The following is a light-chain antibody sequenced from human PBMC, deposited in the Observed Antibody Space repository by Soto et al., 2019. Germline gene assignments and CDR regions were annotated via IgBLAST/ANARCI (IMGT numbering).Light chain of an antibody. CDR3: QQYNNWPRT. Sequence: IQMTQSPSSLSASVGDRVTITCRASQTISSWLAWYQQKPGKAPKLLIYKASTLKSGVPSRFSGSGSGTEFTLTISSLQSEDFAVYYCQQYNNWPRTFGQGTKVDIK. CDR1: QTISSW. CDR2: KAS. V-gene: IGKV1-5*03. J-gene: IGKJ1*01.